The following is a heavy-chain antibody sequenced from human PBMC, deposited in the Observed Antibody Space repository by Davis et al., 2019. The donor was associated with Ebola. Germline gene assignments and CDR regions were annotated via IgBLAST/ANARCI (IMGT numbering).Heavy chain of an antibody. V-gene: IGHV4-39*07. CDR2: IYYSGST. D-gene: IGHD4-17*01. CDR3: ARGGGDYVSHYFDY. Sequence: MPSETLSLTCTVSGGSIISSSSYWGWIRQPPGKGLEWIGSIYYSGSTYYNPSLKSRVTISVDTSKNQFSLKLSSVTAADTAVYYCARGGGDYVSHYFDYWGQGTLVTVSS. J-gene: IGHJ4*02. CDR1: GGSIISSSSY.